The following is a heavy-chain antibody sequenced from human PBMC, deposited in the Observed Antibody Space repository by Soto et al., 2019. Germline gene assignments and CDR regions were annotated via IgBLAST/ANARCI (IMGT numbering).Heavy chain of an antibody. J-gene: IGHJ5*02. V-gene: IGHV3-48*01. D-gene: IGHD6-6*01. CDR3: ARDEAPHEVTSSIAARTPDWYDP. Sequence: GGSLRLSCAASGFTFSSYSMNWVRQAPGKGLEWVSHISSSSSTIYYADSVKGRFTISRDNAKNSLYLQMNSLRAEDTAVYYCARDEAPHEVTSSIAARTPDWYDPWGQGTLVTVSS. CDR2: ISSSSSTI. CDR1: GFTFSSYS.